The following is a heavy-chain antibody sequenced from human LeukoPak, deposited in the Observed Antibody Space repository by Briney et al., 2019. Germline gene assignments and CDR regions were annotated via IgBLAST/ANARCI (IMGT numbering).Heavy chain of an antibody. V-gene: IGHV1-8*01. CDR1: GYTFTSYD. D-gene: IGHD2-2*01. Sequence: GASVKVSCKASGYTFTSYDINWVRQATGQGLEWMGWMNTNSGNTGHAQKFQGRLTMTRDTPTNTAYMELSSLRSEDTAVYYCARGGDIAVVPAAMVGPWGQGSLVTVSS. CDR3: ARGGDIAVVPAAMVGP. J-gene: IGHJ5*02. CDR2: MNTNSGNT.